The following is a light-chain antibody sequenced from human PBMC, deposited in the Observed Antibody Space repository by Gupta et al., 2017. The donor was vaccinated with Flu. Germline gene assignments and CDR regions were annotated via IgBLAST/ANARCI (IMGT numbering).Light chain of an antibody. CDR3: QHYSSYSGYS. CDR1: QSINSW. J-gene: IGKJ2*03. CDR2: QAS. Sequence: STLSASVGDRVTITCRASQSINSWLAWYQQKPGKAPKLLIYQASILETGVPSRFSGSGSGTEFTLTISCLQPDDFATYYCQHYSSYSGYSFGQGTKLEIK. V-gene: IGKV1-5*03.